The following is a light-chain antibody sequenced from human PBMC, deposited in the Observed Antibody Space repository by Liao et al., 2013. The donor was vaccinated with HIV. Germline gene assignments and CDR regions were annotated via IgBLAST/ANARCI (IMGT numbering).Light chain of an antibody. CDR3: QAWDRTTVV. CDR2: KDS. CDR1: ALPKQY. V-gene: IGLV3-25*02. J-gene: IGLJ1*01. Sequence: SYELTQPPSVSVSPGQTARITCCGDALPKQYAYWYQHKPGQAPVLVIYKDSERPSGIPERFSGSNSGNTATLTISGTQAMDEADYHCQAWDRTTVVFGAGTKVTVL.